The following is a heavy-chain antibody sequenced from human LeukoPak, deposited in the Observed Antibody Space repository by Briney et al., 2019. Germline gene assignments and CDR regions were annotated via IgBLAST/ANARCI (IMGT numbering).Heavy chain of an antibody. Sequence: SETLSLTCAVYGGSFSGHYWSWIRQPPGKGLEWIGEIYHSGSTNYNPSLKSRVTISVDTSKNQFSLKLTSVTVADTAVYYCARRRAYTSNWYVEYWGQGTLVTVSP. CDR2: IYHSGST. CDR3: ARRRAYTSNWYVEY. V-gene: IGHV4-34*01. J-gene: IGHJ4*02. CDR1: GGSFSGHY. D-gene: IGHD6-13*01.